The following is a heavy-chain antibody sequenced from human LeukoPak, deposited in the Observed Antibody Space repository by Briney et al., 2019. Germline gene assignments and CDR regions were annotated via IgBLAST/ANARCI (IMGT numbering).Heavy chain of an antibody. CDR1: GFSFSSYW. Sequence: GGSLRLSCAASGFSFSSYWMHWVRQAPGKGLVWVSRINSDGRSTSYADSVKGRFTISRDNAKNTLYLQMSGLRAEDTAVYYCARNPTVTTIWFDPWGQGTLVTVSS. CDR2: INSDGRST. CDR3: ARNPTVTTIWFDP. V-gene: IGHV3-74*01. J-gene: IGHJ5*02. D-gene: IGHD4-17*01.